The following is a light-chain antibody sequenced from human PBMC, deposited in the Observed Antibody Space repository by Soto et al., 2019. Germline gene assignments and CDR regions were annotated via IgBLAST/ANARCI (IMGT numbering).Light chain of an antibody. CDR3: AAWDDSLNGVV. CDR2: SNN. Sequence: QSVRTQPPSASGTPGQRVTISCSESSSNIGSNSVNWYQQLPGTAPKLLIYSNNQRPSGVPDRFSGSKSGTSASLAISGLQSEDEADYYCAAWDDSLNGVVFGGGTKLTVL. CDR1: SSNIGSNS. V-gene: IGLV1-44*01. J-gene: IGLJ2*01.